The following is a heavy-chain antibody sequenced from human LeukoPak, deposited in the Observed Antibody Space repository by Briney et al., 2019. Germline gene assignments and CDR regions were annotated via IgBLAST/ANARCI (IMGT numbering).Heavy chain of an antibody. D-gene: IGHD3-10*01. Sequence: SETLSLTCTVSGGSIGSSSYYWGWIRQPPGKGLEWIGSIFRTGSTYYSASLKSRVSISVDTSKNHIALKLTSVTAADTAVYFCARRVGFYGSESLNYFDPWGQGILVSVSS. V-gene: IGHV4-39*02. CDR2: IFRTGST. CDR1: GGSIGSSSYY. CDR3: ARRVGFYGSESLNYFDP. J-gene: IGHJ5*01.